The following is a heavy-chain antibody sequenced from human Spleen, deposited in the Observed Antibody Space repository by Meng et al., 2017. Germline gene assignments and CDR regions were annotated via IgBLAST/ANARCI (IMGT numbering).Heavy chain of an antibody. V-gene: IGHV1-69*05. CDR3: ATGPYSSSWYVAFDI. CDR2: IIPIFGTA. CDR1: GYTFTSYG. J-gene: IGHJ3*02. D-gene: IGHD6-13*01. Sequence: SVKVSCKASGYTFTSYGISWVRQAPGQGLEWMGGIIPIFGTANYAQKFQGRVTITTDESTSTAYMELSSLRSEDTAVYYCATGPYSSSWYVAFDIWGQGTMVTVSS.